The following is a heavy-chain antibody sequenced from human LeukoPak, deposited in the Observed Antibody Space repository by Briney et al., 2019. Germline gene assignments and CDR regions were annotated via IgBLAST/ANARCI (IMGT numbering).Heavy chain of an antibody. CDR2: IYYSGST. CDR1: GGSISSGGYY. J-gene: IGHJ4*02. CDR3: AAQEEMATITYFDY. Sequence: SETLSLTCTVSGGSISSGGYYWSWIRQHPGKGLEWIGYIYYSGSTYYNPSLKSRVTISVDTSKNQFSLKLSSVTAADTAVYYCAAQEEMATITYFDYWGQGTLVTVSS. D-gene: IGHD5-24*01. V-gene: IGHV4-31*03.